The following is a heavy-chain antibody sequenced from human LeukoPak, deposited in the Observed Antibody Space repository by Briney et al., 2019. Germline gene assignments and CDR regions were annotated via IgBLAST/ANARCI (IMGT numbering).Heavy chain of an antibody. CDR2: ISSSSNYI. CDR3: ARDRSTYSSSWYLDH. Sequence: GGSLRLSCAASGFTFSSYSMNWVRQAPGKGLEWVSSISSSSNYIYYADSVKGRFTISRDNAKNSLYLQMNSLRDEDTAIYYCARDRSTYSSSWYLDHWGQGTLVTVSS. D-gene: IGHD6-13*01. V-gene: IGHV3-21*01. J-gene: IGHJ4*02. CDR1: GFTFSSYS.